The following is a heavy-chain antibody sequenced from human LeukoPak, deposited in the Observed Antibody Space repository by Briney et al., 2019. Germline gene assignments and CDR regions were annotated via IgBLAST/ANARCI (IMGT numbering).Heavy chain of an antibody. D-gene: IGHD5-18*01. Sequence: SETLSLTCTVSGGSISSYYWSWIRQPAGKGLEWLGRIYTSGSTNYNPSLKSRVTMSVDTSKNQFSLKLSSVTAADTAVYYCARDLVDTAMVYYYYYGMDVWGQGTTVTVSS. J-gene: IGHJ6*02. CDR3: ARDLVDTAMVYYYYYGMDV. CDR1: GGSISSYY. V-gene: IGHV4-4*07. CDR2: IYTSGST.